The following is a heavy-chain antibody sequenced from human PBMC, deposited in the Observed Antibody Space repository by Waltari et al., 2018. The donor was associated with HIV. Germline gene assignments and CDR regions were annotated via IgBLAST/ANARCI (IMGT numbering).Heavy chain of an antibody. Sequence: QVQLVQSGSELKKPGASVTVSCKAYGYNLPSYAMNWVRQAAGQGLEWMGWINTNTGNPTYAQGFTGRFVFSLDTSVSTAYLQISSLKAEDTAVYYCARDALWYSSGLPYYFDYWGQGTLVTVSS. J-gene: IGHJ4*02. CDR3: ARDALWYSSGLPYYFDY. CDR1: GYNLPSYA. D-gene: IGHD6-19*01. CDR2: INTNTGNP. V-gene: IGHV7-4-1*02.